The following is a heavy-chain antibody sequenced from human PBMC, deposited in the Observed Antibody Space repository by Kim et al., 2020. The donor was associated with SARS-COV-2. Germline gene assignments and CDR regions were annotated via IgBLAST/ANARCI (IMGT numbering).Heavy chain of an antibody. CDR3: ARSAGYSSSSEFDP. J-gene: IGHJ5*02. D-gene: IGHD6-13*01. Sequence: SETLSLTCTVSGGSISSYYWSWIRQPPGKGLEWIGYIYYSGSTNYNPSLKSRVTISVDTSKNQFSLKLSSVTAADTAVYYCARSAGYSSSSEFDPWGQGTLVTVSS. CDR2: IYYSGST. CDR1: GGSISSYY. V-gene: IGHV4-59*01.